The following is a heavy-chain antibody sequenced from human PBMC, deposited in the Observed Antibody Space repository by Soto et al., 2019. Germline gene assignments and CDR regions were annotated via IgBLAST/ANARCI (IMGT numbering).Heavy chain of an antibody. Sequence: SSETLSLTCTVSGGSISSYYWSWIRQPPGKGLEWIGYIYYSGSTNYNPSLKSRVTISVDTSKNQFSLKLSSVTAADTAVYYCARLGSGRVDYWGQGTLVTVSS. CDR2: IYYSGST. J-gene: IGHJ4*02. D-gene: IGHD1-26*01. V-gene: IGHV4-59*01. CDR3: ARLGSGRVDY. CDR1: GGSISSYY.